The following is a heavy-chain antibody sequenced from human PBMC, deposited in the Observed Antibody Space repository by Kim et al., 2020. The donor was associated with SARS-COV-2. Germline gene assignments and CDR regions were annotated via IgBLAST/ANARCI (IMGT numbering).Heavy chain of an antibody. Sequence: GGSLRLSCAASGFTFSSYDMHWVRQATGKGLEWVSAIGTAGDTYYPGSVKGRFTISRENAKNSLYLQMNSLRAGDTAVYYCARGDCSGGSCYEGVTDYYYYGMDVWGQGTTVTVSS. CDR3: ARGDCSGGSCYEGVTDYYYYGMDV. D-gene: IGHD2-15*01. J-gene: IGHJ6*02. CDR1: GFTFSSYD. CDR2: IGTAGDT. V-gene: IGHV3-13*04.